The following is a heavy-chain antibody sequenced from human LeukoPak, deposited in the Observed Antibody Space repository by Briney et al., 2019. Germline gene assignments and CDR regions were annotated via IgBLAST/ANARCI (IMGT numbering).Heavy chain of an antibody. Sequence: PGGSLRLSCAGSGFTFSDYYMSWIRQAPGKGLEWISYITTTGSTIYYADSVKGRFTISRDNVKNSLYLQMNSLRAEDTAVYYCACNEYYDSSGFYDYWGQGTLVTVSS. D-gene: IGHD3-22*01. J-gene: IGHJ4*02. CDR2: ITTTGSTI. V-gene: IGHV3-11*01. CDR3: ACNEYYDSSGFYDY. CDR1: GFTFSDYY.